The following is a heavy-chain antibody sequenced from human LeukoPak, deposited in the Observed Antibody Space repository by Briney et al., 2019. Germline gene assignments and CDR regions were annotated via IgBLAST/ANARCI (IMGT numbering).Heavy chain of an antibody. CDR1: GFTFSSSA. CDR2: ISNNGGYT. CDR3: ASLVGATTVDY. J-gene: IGHJ4*02. V-gene: IGHV3-23*01. Sequence: GGSLRLSCAASGFTFSSSAMSWVRQAPGKGLEWVSAISNNGGYTYYADSVQGRFTISRDNSKNTLYLQMNSLRAEDTAVYYCASLVGATTVDYWGQGTLVTVSS. D-gene: IGHD1-26*01.